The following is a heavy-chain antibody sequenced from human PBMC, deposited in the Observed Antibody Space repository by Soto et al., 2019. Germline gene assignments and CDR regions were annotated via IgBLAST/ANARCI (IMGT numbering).Heavy chain of an antibody. CDR2: ISYDGNNK. Sequence: QVQLVESGGGVVQPGRSLRLSCAASGFTFSSYGMHWVRQAPGKGLEWVAVISYDGNNKYYADSVKGRFTISRDNSKNTLYLQMNSLRAEDTAVYYCAQSVYNWNGGFFDYWGQGTLVTVSS. CDR3: AQSVYNWNGGFFDY. J-gene: IGHJ4*02. CDR1: GFTFSSYG. D-gene: IGHD1-1*01. V-gene: IGHV3-30*18.